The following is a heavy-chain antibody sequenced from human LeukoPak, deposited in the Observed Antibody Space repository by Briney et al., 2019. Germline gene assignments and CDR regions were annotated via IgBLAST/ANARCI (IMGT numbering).Heavy chain of an antibody. CDR1: GFTFSDYY. D-gene: IGHD2-21*02. J-gene: IGHJ6*02. CDR2: ISSSGSTI. Sequence: GSLRPSCAASGFTFSDYYMSWIRQAPGKGLEWVSYISSSGSTIYYADSVKGRFTISRDNAKNSLYLQMNSLRAEDTAVYYCASGEYGGNSYGYYYGMDVWGQGTTVTVSS. V-gene: IGHV3-11*01. CDR3: ASGEYGGNSYGYYYGMDV.